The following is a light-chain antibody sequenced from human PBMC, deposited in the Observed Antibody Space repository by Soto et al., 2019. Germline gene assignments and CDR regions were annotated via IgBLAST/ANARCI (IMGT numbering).Light chain of an antibody. V-gene: IGKV3-15*01. CDR1: QSVSSN. J-gene: IGKJ1*01. Sequence: EIVMTQSPATLSVSPGERATLSCRASQSVSSNLAWYQQKPGQAPRLLIYHTSTRATGIPARFSGSGSGTEFTLTISSLQSEDFAVYYCHQYANWPLAFGQGTKVEIK. CDR3: HQYANWPLA. CDR2: HTS.